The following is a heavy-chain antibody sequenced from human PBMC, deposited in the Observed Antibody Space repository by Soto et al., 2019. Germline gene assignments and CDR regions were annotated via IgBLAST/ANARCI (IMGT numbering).Heavy chain of an antibody. CDR1: GFTFSSYA. CDR3: ARDGGSYFWFDP. J-gene: IGHJ5*02. CDR2: ISYDGSNK. V-gene: IGHV3-30-3*01. D-gene: IGHD1-26*01. Sequence: QVQLVESGGGVVQPGRSLRLSCAASGFTFSSYAMHWVRQAPGKGLEWVAVISYDGSNKYYADPVKGRFTISRDNSKNTLYLQMNSLRAEDTAVYYCARDGGSYFWFDPWGQGTLVTVSS.